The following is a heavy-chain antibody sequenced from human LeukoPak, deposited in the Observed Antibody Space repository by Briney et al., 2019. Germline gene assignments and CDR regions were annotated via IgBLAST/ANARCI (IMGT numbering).Heavy chain of an antibody. CDR1: GFTFSYVG. J-gene: IGHJ3*02. D-gene: IGHD3-16*01. V-gene: IGHV3-11*04. CDR3: ASKALVFGGTFIKPDTFDI. CDR2: ISGDGANI. Sequence: GGSLRLSCASSGFTFSYVGMNWVRQAPGKGLEWVSYISGDGANIFYADSVKGRFTVSRDNAKNSLYLQMSSLRGEDTAFYYCASKALVFGGTFIKPDTFDICGQGKLVTVS.